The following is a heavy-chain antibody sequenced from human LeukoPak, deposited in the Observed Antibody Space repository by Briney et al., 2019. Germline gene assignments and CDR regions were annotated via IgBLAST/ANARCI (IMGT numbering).Heavy chain of an antibody. CDR3: ARARDGYNYWFDP. CDR1: GYTFTGYY. D-gene: IGHD5-24*01. V-gene: IGHV1-2*06. Sequence: ASVKVSCKASGYTFTGYYMHWVRQAPGQGREWMGRINPNSGGTNYAQKFQGRVTMTRDTSISTAYMELSRLRSDDTAVYYCARARDGYNYWFDPWGQGTLVTVSS. J-gene: IGHJ5*02. CDR2: INPNSGGT.